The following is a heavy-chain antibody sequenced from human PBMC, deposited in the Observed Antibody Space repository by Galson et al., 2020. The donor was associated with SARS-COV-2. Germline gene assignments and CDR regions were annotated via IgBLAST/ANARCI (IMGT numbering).Heavy chain of an antibody. Sequence: QLGESLKISCAASGFTFSSYAMHWVRQAPGKGLEWVAVISYDGSNKYYADSVKGRFTISRDNSKNTLYLQMNSLRAEDTAVYYCARDSSGYYSWFDPWGQGTLVTVSS. D-gene: IGHD3-22*01. CDR3: ARDSSGYYSWFDP. CDR1: GFTFSSYA. J-gene: IGHJ5*02. CDR2: ISYDGSNK. V-gene: IGHV3-30*04.